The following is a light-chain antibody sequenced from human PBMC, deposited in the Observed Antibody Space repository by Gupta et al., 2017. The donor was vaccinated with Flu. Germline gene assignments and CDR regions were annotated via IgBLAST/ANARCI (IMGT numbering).Light chain of an antibody. CDR3: GSNGAVGV. V-gene: IGLV2-14*01. J-gene: IGLJ2*01. CDR2: EVR. CDR1: NSGSDTYIY. Sequence: IASSGTGTNSGSDTYIYCSMYQQPPAKAPKLMNDEVRNRPSGVSTRFSYSKSGNTATLTVSGVEAEDDDDYYCGSNGAVGVFGGGTKVTVL.